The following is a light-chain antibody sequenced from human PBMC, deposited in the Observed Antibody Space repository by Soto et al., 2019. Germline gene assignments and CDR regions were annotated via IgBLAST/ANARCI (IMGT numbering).Light chain of an antibody. J-gene: IGKJ4*01. V-gene: IGKV1-9*01. CDR2: AAS. Sequence: IHFTNSPSFGSASVVDSVPITCRASQGISNYLAWYQQKPGKAPNLLIYAASTLQSGVPSRFSGSVSGTEFTLTITSLQPEDFATYYCQQPNTQPLTFGGGTKVDIK. CDR3: QQPNTQPLT. CDR1: QGISNY.